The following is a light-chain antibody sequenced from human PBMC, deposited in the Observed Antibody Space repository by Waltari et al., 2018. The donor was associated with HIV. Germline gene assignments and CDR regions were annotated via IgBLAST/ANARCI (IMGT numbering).Light chain of an antibody. CDR2: KNN. V-gene: IGLV1-47*01. CDR3: PAWDDSLRCHVV. CDR1: RSNIGSNF. J-gene: IGLJ3*02. Sequence: QSVLTQPPSASATPGQRVTISWSGTRSNIGSNFVFWYQQFPGTAPKLLIYKNNRRLSGVPDRFSGAQTGPSASLAIVGLRSGDEAVYYCPAWDDSLRCHVVFGGGTDLTV.